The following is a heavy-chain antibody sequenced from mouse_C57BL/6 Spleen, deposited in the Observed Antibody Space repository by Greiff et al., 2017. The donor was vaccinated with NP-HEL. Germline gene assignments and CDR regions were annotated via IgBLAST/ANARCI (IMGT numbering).Heavy chain of an antibody. J-gene: IGHJ4*01. CDR1: GYTFTSYW. CDR2: IYPGSGST. D-gene: IGHD2-1*01. Sequence: QVQLQQPGAELVKPGASVKMSCKASGYTFTSYWITWVKQRPGQGLEWIGDIYPGSGSTNYNEKFKSKATLTVDTSSSTAYMQLSSLTSEDSAVYYGARGAGYYGNQAMDYWGQGTSVTVSS. V-gene: IGHV1-55*01. CDR3: ARGAGYYGNQAMDY.